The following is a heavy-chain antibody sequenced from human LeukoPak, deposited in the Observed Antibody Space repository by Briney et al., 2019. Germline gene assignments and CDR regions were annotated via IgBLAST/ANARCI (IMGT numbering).Heavy chain of an antibody. Sequence: GGSLRLSCAASGFTFNNYAMNWVRQAPGKGLEWVSSITSSSSYIYYADSVKGRFTISRDNAKNSLYLQMKSLRAEDTAVYYCARGGYGDYESGYFDYWGQGTLVTVTS. J-gene: IGHJ4*02. V-gene: IGHV3-21*01. CDR1: GFTFNNYA. D-gene: IGHD4-17*01. CDR3: ARGGYGDYESGYFDY. CDR2: ITSSSSYI.